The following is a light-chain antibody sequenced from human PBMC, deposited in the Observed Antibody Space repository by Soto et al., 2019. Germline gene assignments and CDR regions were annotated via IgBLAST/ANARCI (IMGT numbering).Light chain of an antibody. Sequence: IRMTQSPPSFSASTGDRVTITCRATQDIGSYLAWYQHKPGKAPNLLIYDASTLHSGVPSRFSGSGSGTSFTLTLSYLQSEDFATYYCQQFFRYPRTFGQGTKVEI. CDR3: QQFFRYPRT. J-gene: IGKJ1*01. V-gene: IGKV1-8*01. CDR2: DAS. CDR1: QDIGSY.